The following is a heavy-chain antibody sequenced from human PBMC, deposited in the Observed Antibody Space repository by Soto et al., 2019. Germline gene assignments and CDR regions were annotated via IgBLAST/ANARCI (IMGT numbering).Heavy chain of an antibody. D-gene: IGHD7-27*01. CDR3: ARVWGRIFDY. V-gene: IGHV4-34*01. J-gene: IGHJ4*02. CDR2: INHSGST. Sequence: QVQLQQWGAGLLKPSETLSLTCAVYGGSFSGYYWNWIRQPPGKGLEWIGEINHSGSTNYNPSLKSRVTITVDTYKNQFSLKLSTVTAADTAVYYCARVWGRIFDYWGQGTLGTVSS. CDR1: GGSFSGYY.